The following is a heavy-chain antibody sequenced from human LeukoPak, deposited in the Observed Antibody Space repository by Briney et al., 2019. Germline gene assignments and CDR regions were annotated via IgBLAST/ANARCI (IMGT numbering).Heavy chain of an antibody. Sequence: ASVKVSCKASGYTFTSYGISWVRQAPGQGLEWMGWISAYNGNTNYAQKLQGRVTMTTDTSTSTAYMELRSLRSDDTAVYYCARDPQGDYYGSGSYSDYWGQGTLVTVSS. J-gene: IGHJ4*02. V-gene: IGHV1-18*01. CDR1: GYTFTSYG. CDR2: ISAYNGNT. CDR3: ARDPQGDYYGSGSYSDY. D-gene: IGHD3-10*01.